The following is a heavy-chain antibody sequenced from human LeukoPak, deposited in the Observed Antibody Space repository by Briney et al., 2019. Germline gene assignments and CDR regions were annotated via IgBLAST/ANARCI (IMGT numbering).Heavy chain of an antibody. Sequence: SETLSLTCTVSGGSISSYYWSWIRQPPGKGLEWIGYIYYSGSTNYNPSLKSRVTISVDTSKNQISLKLSSVTAADTAVYYCARLQIEVVAATESLWYFDLWGRGTLVTVSS. V-gene: IGHV4-59*01. CDR2: IYYSGST. CDR1: GGSISSYY. CDR3: ARLQIEVVAATESLWYFDL. D-gene: IGHD2-15*01. J-gene: IGHJ2*01.